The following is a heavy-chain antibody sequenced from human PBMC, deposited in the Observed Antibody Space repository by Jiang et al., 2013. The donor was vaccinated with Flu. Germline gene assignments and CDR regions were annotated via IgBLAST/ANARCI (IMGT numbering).Heavy chain of an antibody. CDR2: IIPILDVT. CDR1: GDTFSSYS. CDR3: ARGPSSSWGYYYHYMDV. J-gene: IGHJ6*03. V-gene: IGHV1-69*04. Sequence: SGAEVKKPGSSVRVSCKASGDTFSSYSINWARQAPGQGLEWMGRIIPILDVTNYAQKFQGRVTITADKSTNTAYMELDSLRSEDTAVYYCARGPSSSWGYYYHYMDVWG. D-gene: IGHD6-13*01.